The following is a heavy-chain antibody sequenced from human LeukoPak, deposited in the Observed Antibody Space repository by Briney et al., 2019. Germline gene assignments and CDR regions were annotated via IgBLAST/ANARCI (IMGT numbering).Heavy chain of an antibody. CDR2: ISYDGSNK. D-gene: IGHD2-15*01. J-gene: IGHJ4*02. V-gene: IGHV3-30-3*01. Sequence: GGSLRLSCAASGFTFSSYAMHWVRQAPGKGLEWVAVISYDGSNKYYADSVKGRFTISRDNSKSTLYLQMNSLRAEDTAVYYCARGGAPPRYCSGGSCYSGEFDYWGQGTLVTVSS. CDR1: GFTFSSYA. CDR3: ARGGAPPRYCSGGSCYSGEFDY.